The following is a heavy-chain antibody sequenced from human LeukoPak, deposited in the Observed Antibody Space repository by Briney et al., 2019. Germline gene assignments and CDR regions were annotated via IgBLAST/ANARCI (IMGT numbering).Heavy chain of an antibody. D-gene: IGHD3-3*01. CDR2: IYHSGST. CDR3: ARDLHDYDFWSGYYSNWFDP. CDR1: GYSISSGYY. V-gene: IGHV4-38-2*02. J-gene: IGHJ5*02. Sequence: SETLSLTCAVSGYSISSGYYWGWIRQPPGKGLEWIGSIYHSGSTYYNPSLKSRVTISVDTSKNQFSLKLSSVTAADTAVYYCARDLHDYDFWSGYYSNWFDPWGQGTLVTVSS.